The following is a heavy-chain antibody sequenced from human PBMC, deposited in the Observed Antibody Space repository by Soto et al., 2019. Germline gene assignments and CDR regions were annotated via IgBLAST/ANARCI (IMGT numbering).Heavy chain of an antibody. V-gene: IGHV3-30*18. J-gene: IGHJ1*01. Sequence: GGSLRLSCAASGFTFSSYGMHWVRQAPGKGLEWVAVISYDGSNKYYADSVKGRFTISRDNSKNTLYLQMNSLRAEDTAVYYCAKENQPGGLLWGQGTLVTVSS. CDR2: ISYDGSNK. D-gene: IGHD2-15*01. CDR3: AKENQPGGLL. CDR1: GFTFSSYG.